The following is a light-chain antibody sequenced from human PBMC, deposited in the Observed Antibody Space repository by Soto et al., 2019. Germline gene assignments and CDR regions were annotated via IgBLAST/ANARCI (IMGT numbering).Light chain of an antibody. V-gene: IGKV3-20*01. Sequence: EIVLTQSPGTLSLSPGERATPSSRAIKGVSSNFLAWYQHKPGQAPRLLIYGASIRATGIPDRFSGSGSGTDFTLTISRLEPEDFAVFYCQQYGDSLFTFGPGTKVDIK. CDR2: GAS. CDR3: QQYGDSLFT. CDR1: KGVSSNF. J-gene: IGKJ3*01.